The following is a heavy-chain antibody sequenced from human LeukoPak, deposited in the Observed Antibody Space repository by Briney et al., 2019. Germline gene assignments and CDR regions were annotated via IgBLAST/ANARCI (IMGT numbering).Heavy chain of an antibody. V-gene: IGHV1-69*02. D-gene: IGHD6-13*01. CDR2: IIPILGIA. CDR1: GYTLTELS. CDR3: ARLAAANLYAADY. Sequence: GASVKVSCKVSGYTLTELSMRWVRQAPGQGLEWMGRIIPILGIANYAQKFQGRVTITADKSTSTAYMELSSLRSEDTAVYYCARLAAANLYAADYWGQGTLVTVSS. J-gene: IGHJ4*02.